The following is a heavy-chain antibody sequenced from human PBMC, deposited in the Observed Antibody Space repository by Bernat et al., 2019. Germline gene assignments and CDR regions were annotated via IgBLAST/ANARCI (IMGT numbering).Heavy chain of an antibody. Sequence: EVQLVESGGDLVQPGGPLSLSCLALGFTFLSYPMYWVGQAPGKELEYVSAIGNNGANTYCAASVKGRFAISRENSKNTLYLQMSSLRAEDTAVYYCVKGVGTMVRDGVDVWGQGITVTVFS. J-gene: IGHJ6*02. CDR1: GFTFLSYP. CDR2: IGNNGANT. D-gene: IGHD3-10*01. CDR3: VKGVGTMVRDGVDV. V-gene: IGHV3-64D*06.